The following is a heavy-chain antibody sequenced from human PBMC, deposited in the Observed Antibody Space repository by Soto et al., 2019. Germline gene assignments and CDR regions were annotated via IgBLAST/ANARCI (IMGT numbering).Heavy chain of an antibody. CDR2: ISVYNGNI. D-gene: IGHD3-10*01. V-gene: IGHV1-18*01. Sequence: QVQLLQSGAEVKKPGASVKVSCKASGYMFNTYGITWVRQAPGQGLEWMGWISVYNGNIDYAQKFEGRVTMTTDTSTSTAYMELKRLTSDDTAVYYCARTYGSGDYFLPFEYWGQGTPVSVSS. CDR1: GYMFNTYG. CDR3: ARTYGSGDYFLPFEY. J-gene: IGHJ4*02.